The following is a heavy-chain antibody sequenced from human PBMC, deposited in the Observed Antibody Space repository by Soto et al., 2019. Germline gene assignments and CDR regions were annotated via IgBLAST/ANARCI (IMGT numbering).Heavy chain of an antibody. D-gene: IGHD3-22*01. CDR2: ISNSGST. CDR3: ATPSGTTYYNDRRDWYFAL. Sequence: QLQLRESGPGLVKPSETLSLTCTVSGGSITNDIYYLGCIRQPPRKGLELIGSISNSGSTYYKASLKSRTSISIDTSKQQFSLKLGSVTAADTAVYYCATPSGTTYYNDRRDWYFALWGRGTLVAVSS. J-gene: IGHJ2*01. V-gene: IGHV4-39*01. CDR1: GGSITNDIYY.